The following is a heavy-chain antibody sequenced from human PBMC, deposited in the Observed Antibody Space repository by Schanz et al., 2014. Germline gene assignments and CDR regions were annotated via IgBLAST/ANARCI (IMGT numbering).Heavy chain of an antibody. CDR1: GDSISNS. CDR3: ARGNDIQVWSLDY. Sequence: QVQLQESGPGLVKPSETLSLTCTVSGDSISNSWSWIRRPAGKGLEWIGRIYTSGATNYNPSLKSRLTMSVATSKNQVSLKLRSVTAADTAVYYCARGNDIQVWSLDYWGQGTLVTVSS. V-gene: IGHV4-4*07. CDR2: IYTSGAT. J-gene: IGHJ4*02. D-gene: IGHD5-18*01.